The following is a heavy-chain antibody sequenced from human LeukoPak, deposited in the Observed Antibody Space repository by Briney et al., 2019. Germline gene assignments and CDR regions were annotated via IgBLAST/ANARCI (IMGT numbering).Heavy chain of an antibody. CDR3: AKDMAPSITMIVTAFDY. CDR1: GFTFDEYA. CDR2: ISWNSGNI. D-gene: IGHD3-22*01. Sequence: GGSLRLSCAASGFTFDEYAMHWVRQAPGKGLEWVSGISWNSGNIDYADSVKGRFTVSRDNAKNSLYLQMNSLRGDDTAFYYCAKDMAPSITMIVTAFDYWGQGTLVTVSS. J-gene: IGHJ4*02. V-gene: IGHV3-9*01.